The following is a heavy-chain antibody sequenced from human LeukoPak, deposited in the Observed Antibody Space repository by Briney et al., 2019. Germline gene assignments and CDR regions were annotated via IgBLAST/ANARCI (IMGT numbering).Heavy chain of an antibody. CDR2: TNHSGST. CDR3: ARDIGISSIAARPPWFDP. CDR1: GGSFSGYY. Sequence: SETLSLTCAVYGGSFSGYYWSWIRQPPGKGLEWIGETNHSGSTNYNPSLKSRVTISVDTSKNQFSLKLSSVTAADTAVYYCARDIGISSIAARPPWFDPWGQGTLVTVSS. V-gene: IGHV4-34*01. J-gene: IGHJ5*02. D-gene: IGHD6-6*01.